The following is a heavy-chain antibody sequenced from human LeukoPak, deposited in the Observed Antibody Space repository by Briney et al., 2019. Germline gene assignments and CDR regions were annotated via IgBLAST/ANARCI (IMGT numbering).Heavy chain of an antibody. V-gene: IGHV1-2*02. J-gene: IGHJ6*03. CDR1: VYTFTGYY. CDR2: INPNTGGT. CDR3: ARGCQYQLLIYFYYYMDV. Sequence: ASVKASCKASVYTFTGYYMHWVRQAPGQGLEWMGWINPNTGGTNYAQKFQGRVTMTRDTSISTAYMDLSSLRSDDTAVYYCARGCQYQLLIYFYYYMDVWGKGTTVTVSS. D-gene: IGHD2-2*01.